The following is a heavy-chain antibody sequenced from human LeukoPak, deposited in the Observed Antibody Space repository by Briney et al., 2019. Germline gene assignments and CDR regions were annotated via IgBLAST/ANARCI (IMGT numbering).Heavy chain of an antibody. CDR3: AREGIAVAGDPDDNYYGMDV. CDR1: GYTFTSYG. Sequence: GASVKVSCKAFGYTFTSYGITWVRQAPGQGLEWMGWINPKTGGTTYAQKFQGWATMTRDTSTNTAYMELSRLRSDDTAVYYCAREGIAVAGDPDDNYYGMDVWGQGTTVTVSS. V-gene: IGHV1-2*04. CDR2: INPKTGGT. D-gene: IGHD6-19*01. J-gene: IGHJ6*02.